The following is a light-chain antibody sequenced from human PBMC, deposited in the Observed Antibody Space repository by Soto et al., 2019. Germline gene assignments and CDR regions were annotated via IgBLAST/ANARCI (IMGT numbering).Light chain of an antibody. CDR1: SGDIGGYHY. CDR3: CSYADSDIFVW. Sequence: QSALTQPRSVSGSPGQSVTISCAGTSGDIGGYHYVSWYQYRPGKAPKVIIYEVNKRPSGVPARFSGSMSGNTASLTISGLQADDEADYYCCSYADSDIFVWFGGGTKVTVL. CDR2: EVN. J-gene: IGLJ3*02. V-gene: IGLV2-11*01.